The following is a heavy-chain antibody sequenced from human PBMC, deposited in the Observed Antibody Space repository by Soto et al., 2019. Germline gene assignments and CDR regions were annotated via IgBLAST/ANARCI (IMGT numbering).Heavy chain of an antibody. D-gene: IGHD2-15*01. V-gene: IGHV4-34*01. J-gene: IGHJ4*02. CDR1: GGSFSGYY. Sequence: QVQLQQWGAGLLKPSETLSLTCAVYGGSFSGYYWSWIRQPPGKGLEWIGEINHSGSTNYNPSLTSRVTISVPTSKNQFSLKLSSVTAADTAVYYGARAAPRYCSGGSCYPGRDYWGQGTLVTVSS. CDR3: ARAAPRYCSGGSCYPGRDY. CDR2: INHSGST.